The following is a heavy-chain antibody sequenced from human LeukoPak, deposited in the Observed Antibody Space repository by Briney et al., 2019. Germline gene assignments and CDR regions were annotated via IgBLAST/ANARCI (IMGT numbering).Heavy chain of an antibody. CDR1: GFTFSSYG. D-gene: IGHD3-9*01. J-gene: IGHJ4*02. Sequence: GGSLRLSCAASGFTFSSYGMSWVRQAPGKGLEWVSAISGSGGSTYYADSVKGRFTISKDNSKNTLYLQMNSLRAEDTAVYYYAKAPNILTGYYFDYWGQGTLVTVSS. CDR3: AKAPNILTGYYFDY. V-gene: IGHV3-23*01. CDR2: ISGSGGST.